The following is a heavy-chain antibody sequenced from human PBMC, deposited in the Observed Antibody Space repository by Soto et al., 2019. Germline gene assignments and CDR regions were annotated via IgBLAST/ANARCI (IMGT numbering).Heavy chain of an antibody. Sequence: QVQLVQSGAEVKKPGSSVKVSCKASGVTFSSYAISWVRQAPGQGLEWMGGIIPIFGTANYAQKFQGRVTITADESTMTDYMELGSLRSEDTAVYYCARDGGNDYCDVPRGMDVWGQGTTVTVSS. CDR1: GVTFSSYA. J-gene: IGHJ6*02. CDR2: IIPIFGTA. D-gene: IGHD4-17*01. V-gene: IGHV1-69*01. CDR3: ARDGGNDYCDVPRGMDV.